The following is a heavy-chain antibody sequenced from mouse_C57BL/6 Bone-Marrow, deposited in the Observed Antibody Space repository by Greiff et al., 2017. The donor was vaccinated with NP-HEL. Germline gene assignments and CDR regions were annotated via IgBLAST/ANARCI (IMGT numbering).Heavy chain of an antibody. CDR1: GFTFSSYG. CDR2: ISSGGSYT. CDR3: ARRYYYGSSYWFAY. J-gene: IGHJ3*01. D-gene: IGHD1-1*01. Sequence: DVKLVESGGDLVKPGGSLKLSCAASGFTFSSYGMSWVRQTPDQRLEWVATISSGGSYTYYPDSVKGRFTISRDNAKNTLYLQMSSLKTEDTAMYYCARRYYYGSSYWFAYWGQGTLVTVSA. V-gene: IGHV5-6*02.